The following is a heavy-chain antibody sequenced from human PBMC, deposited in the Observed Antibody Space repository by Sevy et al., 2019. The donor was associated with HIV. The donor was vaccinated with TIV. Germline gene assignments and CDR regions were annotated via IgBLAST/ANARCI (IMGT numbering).Heavy chain of an antibody. Sequence: GGSLRLSCAASGFTFSNYAMHWFRQAPGKGLEWVAYLYYDGSNKQYANSVKGRFTISRDNFKNTLYLQMNSLTVEDTALYFCAKDLWAASAGSQDWGQGTLVTVSS. CDR3: AKDLWAASAGSQD. D-gene: IGHD3-16*01. V-gene: IGHV3-30*02. J-gene: IGHJ1*01. CDR1: GFTFSNYA. CDR2: LYYDGSNK.